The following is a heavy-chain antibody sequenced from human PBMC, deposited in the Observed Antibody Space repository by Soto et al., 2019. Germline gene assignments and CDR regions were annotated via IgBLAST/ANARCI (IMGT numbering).Heavy chain of an antibody. V-gene: IGHV3-30*03. CDR1: GFIFSGSG. D-gene: IGHD3-22*01. CDR3: ARWVGGSMYDNSGKYDS. Sequence: QVQLVESGGGVVQPGRSLRLTCAASGFIFSGSGMHWVRQAPDKGLEWVALISYDGSRTYYADSVRDRFTISRDNGQNTLYLQMNSLRAEDTAVYFCARWVGGSMYDNSGKYDSWGQGTLVIVSS. J-gene: IGHJ5*01. CDR2: ISYDGSRT.